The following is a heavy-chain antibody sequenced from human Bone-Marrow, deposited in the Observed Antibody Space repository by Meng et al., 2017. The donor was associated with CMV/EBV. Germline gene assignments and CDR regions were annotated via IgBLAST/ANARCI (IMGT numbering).Heavy chain of an antibody. CDR3: AREVVVVAATAYYYYGMDV. V-gene: IGHV3-21*01. CDR1: GFTFSSYE. D-gene: IGHD2-15*01. CDR2: ISSSSSYI. Sequence: GGSLRLSCAASGFTFSSYEMNWVRQAPGKGLEWVSSISSSSSYIYYADSVKGRFTISRDNAKNSLYLQMNSLRAEDTAVYYCAREVVVVAATAYYYYGMDVWGQGTTVTGSS. J-gene: IGHJ6*01.